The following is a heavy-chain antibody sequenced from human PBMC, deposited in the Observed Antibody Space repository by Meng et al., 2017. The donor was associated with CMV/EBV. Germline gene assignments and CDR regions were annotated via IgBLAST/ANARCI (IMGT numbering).Heavy chain of an antibody. CDR2: IYWDDEK. CDR3: ARGGLRGFDY. CDR1: GFSLSSSGVG. Sequence: TLKGLGPPPVKHTHTPTLTCTFAGFSLSSSGVGVGWILQPPGKATEWLALIYWDDEKRYSPSLKSRLTITKDTSKNQVVLTMTNMDPVDTATYYCARGGLRGFDYWGQGTLVTVSS. J-gene: IGHJ4*02. D-gene: IGHD4-17*01. V-gene: IGHV2-5*02.